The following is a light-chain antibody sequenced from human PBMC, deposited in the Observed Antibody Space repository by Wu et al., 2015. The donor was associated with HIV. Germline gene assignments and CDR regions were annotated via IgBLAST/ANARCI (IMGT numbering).Light chain of an antibody. J-gene: IGKJ3*01. CDR1: QNVWKY. CDR2: GVS. Sequence: EIVMTQSPGTLSVSPGERATLSCRASQNVWKYLAWYQQKPGQAPRLLIYGVSTRATGIPARFSGSVSGTDFTLTISSLQSEDFAVYYCQHRHSWPFTFGPGTRVDLK. CDR3: QHRHSWPFT. V-gene: IGKV3-15*01.